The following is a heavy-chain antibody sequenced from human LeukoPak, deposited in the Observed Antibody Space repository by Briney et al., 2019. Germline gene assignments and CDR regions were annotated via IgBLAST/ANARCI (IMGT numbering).Heavy chain of an antibody. Sequence: ASVKVSCKASGYTFTRYYMHWVRQAPGQGLEWMGIINPSGGSTSYAQNFQGRVTMTRDTSTSTVYMELSSLTSEDTAVYYCARALVGAPRPNDAFDIWGQGTMVTVFS. CDR1: GYTFTRYY. CDR2: INPSGGST. J-gene: IGHJ3*02. CDR3: ARALVGAPRPNDAFDI. V-gene: IGHV1-46*01. D-gene: IGHD1-26*01.